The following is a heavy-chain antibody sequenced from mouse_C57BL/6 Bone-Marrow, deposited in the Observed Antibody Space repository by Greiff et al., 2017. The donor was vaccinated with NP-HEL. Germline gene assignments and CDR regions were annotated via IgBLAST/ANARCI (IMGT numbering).Heavy chain of an antibody. Sequence: EVQLQQSGTVLARPGASVKMSCKTSCYTFTSYWMHWVKQRPGPGLEWIGAIYPGNSDTSYNQKFKGKAKLTAVTSASTAYMELSSLTNEDSAVYYCTRLGFYDGYPLWLRRRGYAMDYWGQGTSVTVSS. CDR3: TRLGFYDGYPLWLRRRGYAMDY. CDR2: IYPGNSDT. D-gene: IGHD2-2*01. J-gene: IGHJ4*01. CDR1: CYTFTSYW. V-gene: IGHV1-5*01.